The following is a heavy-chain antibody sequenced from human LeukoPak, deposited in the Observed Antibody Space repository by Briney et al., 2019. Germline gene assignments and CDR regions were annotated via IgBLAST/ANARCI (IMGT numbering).Heavy chain of an antibody. Sequence: QPGRSLRLSCAASGFTFSSYGMHWVRQAPGKGLEWVAVISYDGSNKYYADSVKGRFTISRDNSKNTLYLQMNSLRAEDTAVYYCAKEGAFVVGRDQLIDYWGQGTLVTVSS. D-gene: IGHD2-15*01. CDR1: GFTFSSYG. J-gene: IGHJ4*02. CDR3: AKEGAFVVGRDQLIDY. V-gene: IGHV3-30*18. CDR2: ISYDGSNK.